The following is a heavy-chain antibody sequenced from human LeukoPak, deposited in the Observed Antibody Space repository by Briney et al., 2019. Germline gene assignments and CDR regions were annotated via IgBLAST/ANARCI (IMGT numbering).Heavy chain of an antibody. Sequence: QPGGSLRLSCAASGFTFSSYWMSWVRQAPGKGLEWVANIKQDGSEKYYVDSVKGRFTISRDNAKNSLYLQMNSLRAEDTALYYCARGATDSSSWYWFDPWGQGTLVTVSS. CDR1: GFTFSSYW. D-gene: IGHD6-13*01. V-gene: IGHV3-7*01. J-gene: IGHJ5*02. CDR2: IKQDGSEK. CDR3: ARGATDSSSWYWFDP.